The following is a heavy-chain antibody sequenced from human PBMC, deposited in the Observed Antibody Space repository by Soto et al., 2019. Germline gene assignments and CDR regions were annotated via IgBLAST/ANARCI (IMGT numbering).Heavy chain of an antibody. D-gene: IGHD3-9*01. CDR3: ATFRQLLTGFRYPAY. CDR1: GASISRGDYY. V-gene: IGHV4-30-4*01. CDR2: TYNNGRP. J-gene: IGHJ4*02. Sequence: PSETLSLTCTVSGASISRGDYYWNWIRQSPGKGLEWIGNTYNNGRPNYNPSLKSRVTISGDSSKNQFSLKLRSLSAADTAVYYCATFRQLLTGFRYPAYWAPGTLVTVSS.